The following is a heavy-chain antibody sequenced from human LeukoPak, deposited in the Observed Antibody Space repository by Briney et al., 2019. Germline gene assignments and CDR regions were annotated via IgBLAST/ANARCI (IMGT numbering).Heavy chain of an antibody. CDR1: GFTFSSYG. V-gene: IGHV3-30*18. Sequence: PGGSLRLSCAASGFTFSSYGMHWVRQAPGKGLEWVAVISYDGSNKYYADSVKGRFTISRDNSKNTLYLQMNSLRAEDTAVYYCAKEGHYRIAVAGGPDYWGQGTLVTVSS. CDR3: AKEGHYRIAVAGGPDY. CDR2: ISYDGSNK. D-gene: IGHD6-19*01. J-gene: IGHJ4*02.